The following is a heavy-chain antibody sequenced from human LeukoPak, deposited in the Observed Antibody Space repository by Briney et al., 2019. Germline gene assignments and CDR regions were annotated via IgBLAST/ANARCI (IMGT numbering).Heavy chain of an antibody. D-gene: IGHD2-8*01. CDR3: ARDRVYAGCHGLSCDDAFDI. CDR1: GGTFSSYA. V-gene: IGHV1-2*02. Sequence: ASVKVSCKASGGTFSSYAISWVRQAPGQGLEWMGWINPNSGVTNYAQEFQGRVTMTRDTSINTAYMELSRLRSDDTAVYYCARDRVYAGCHGLSCDDAFDIWGQGTMVTVSS. J-gene: IGHJ3*02. CDR2: INPNSGVT.